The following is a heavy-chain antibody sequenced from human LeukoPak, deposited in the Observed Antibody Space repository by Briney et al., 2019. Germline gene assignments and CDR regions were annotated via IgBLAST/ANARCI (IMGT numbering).Heavy chain of an antibody. CDR3: ARGGSPFYDMWSGFYIPGGLDV. CDR1: GFSVSTHY. CDR2: NYAGGRT. J-gene: IGHJ6*02. D-gene: IGHD3-3*01. V-gene: IGHV3-53*01. Sequence: PGGSLRLSCVASGFSVSTHYMNWVRQAPGKGLEWVSINYAGGRTFYAASVLGRFIISRDDSKNTLYLQMNNLRVDDTAVYYCARGGSPFYDMWSGFYIPGGLDVWGQGTTVTVFS.